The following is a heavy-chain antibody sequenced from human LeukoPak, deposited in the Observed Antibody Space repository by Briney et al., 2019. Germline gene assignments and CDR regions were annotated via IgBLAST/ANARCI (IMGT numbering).Heavy chain of an antibody. J-gene: IGHJ4*02. CDR3: ARDSAGNDY. CDR2: IKQDGSEK. Sequence: GGPLSLSCAASGFTFSTYWMSWVRQPPGKGLEWVANIKQDGSEKYYVDSVKGRFTISRDNAKNSLYLQMNSLRAEDTAMYYCARDSAGNDYWGQGTLVTVSS. CDR1: GFTFSTYW. V-gene: IGHV3-7*01. D-gene: IGHD6-13*01.